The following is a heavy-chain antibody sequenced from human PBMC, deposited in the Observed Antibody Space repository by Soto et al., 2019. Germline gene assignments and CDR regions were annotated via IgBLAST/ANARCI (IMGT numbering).Heavy chain of an antibody. J-gene: IGHJ4*02. V-gene: IGHV3-11*06. D-gene: IGHD3-3*01. CDR2: ISSSSSDT. Sequence: QVQLVESGGGLVKPGGSLRLSCAASGFTFSDYFLTWIRQAPGKGLEWVSYISSSSSDTNYADSVKGRLTISRDNAKNSLFLQMNNLRVDDTAVYYCARDYDFWSGYLSGHFDYWGQGTLVTVSS. CDR1: GFTFSDYF. CDR3: ARDYDFWSGYLSGHFDY.